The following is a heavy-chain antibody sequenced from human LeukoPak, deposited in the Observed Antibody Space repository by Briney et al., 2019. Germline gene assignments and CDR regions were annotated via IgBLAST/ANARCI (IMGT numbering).Heavy chain of an antibody. V-gene: IGHV4-31*03. Sequence: SQTLSLTCIVSAGSISSGGYFWIWLRQHPGKRMEWLGYISYTESSYYTPSLKSRVTILVDTSKNQFSLKLSSVTAADTAMYYCARASAYHDNSGYLTASAFDIWGQGTMVAVSS. CDR3: ARASAYHDNSGYLTASAFDI. D-gene: IGHD3-22*01. J-gene: IGHJ3*02. CDR2: ISYTESS. CDR1: AGSISSGGYF.